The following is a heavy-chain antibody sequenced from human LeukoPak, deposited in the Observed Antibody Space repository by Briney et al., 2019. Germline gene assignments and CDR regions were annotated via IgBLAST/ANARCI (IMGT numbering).Heavy chain of an antibody. CDR2: IYHSGNT. CDR1: GYSISNGYY. D-gene: IGHD6-13*01. V-gene: IGHV4-38-2*02. CDR3: ARAYSSSWYFNWFDP. Sequence: ASETLSLTCTVSGYSISNGYYWAWIRQPPGKGLEWIGNIYHSGNTYYNPSLKSRVTISVDASKSQFSLNLNSVTAADTAVYYCARAYSSSWYFNWFDPWGQGTLVTVSS. J-gene: IGHJ5*02.